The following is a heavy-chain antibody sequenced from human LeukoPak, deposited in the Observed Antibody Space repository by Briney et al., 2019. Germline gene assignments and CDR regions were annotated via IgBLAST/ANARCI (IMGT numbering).Heavy chain of an antibody. CDR3: AKAKDTAVVMVY. CDR2: ITRSGDST. V-gene: IGHV3-23*01. CDR1: GFTFSSYD. Sequence: GGSLRLSCAASGFTFSSYDMIWVRQAPGKGLQWVSLITRSGDSTYYADSVRGRLTVSRDNSKNTLYLQMNSLRAEDTAVYYCAKAKDTAVVMVYWGQGTLVTVSS. J-gene: IGHJ4*02. D-gene: IGHD5-18*01.